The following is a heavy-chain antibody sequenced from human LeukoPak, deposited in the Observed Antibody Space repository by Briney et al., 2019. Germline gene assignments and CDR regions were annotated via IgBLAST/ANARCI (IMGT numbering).Heavy chain of an antibody. CDR2: IYNGRNT. D-gene: IGHD6-19*01. J-gene: IGHJ4*02. V-gene: IGHV4-59*08. CDR1: GASTSDKY. Sequence: ETVSLTCSASGASTSDKYWSWIRQSPGRTLEWIGHIYNGRNTEYNPSLTSRVTISVDTSKNQFSLSLTSVTAADTAMYYCAQTTGWPGFDFWGPGALVIVSS. CDR3: AQTTGWPGFDF.